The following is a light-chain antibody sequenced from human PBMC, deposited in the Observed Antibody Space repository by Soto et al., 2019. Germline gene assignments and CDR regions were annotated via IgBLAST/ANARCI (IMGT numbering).Light chain of an antibody. V-gene: IGLV2-14*01. CDR2: DVS. CDR3: CSYTTSNTRQIV. Sequence: QSALTQPASVSGSPGQSITISCTGTSSDVGGYNYVSWYQQHPGKAPKFMIYDVSNRPSGVSNRFSGSKSGNTASLTISGLQAEDEADYYCCSYTTSNTRQIVFGTGTKLTV. CDR1: SSDVGGYNY. J-gene: IGLJ1*01.